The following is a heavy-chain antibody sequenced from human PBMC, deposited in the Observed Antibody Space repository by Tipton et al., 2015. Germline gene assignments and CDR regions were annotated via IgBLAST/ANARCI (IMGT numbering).Heavy chain of an antibody. Sequence: GSLRLSCAASGFDFGDYAMTWVRQAPGKGLEWVANIKEDGSDKYYLDSVKGRFAISRDNAKNSLYLQMNSLRAEDTAVYYCTRVALKYHSSWGRTLENWGQGTLVTVSP. CDR2: IKEDGSDK. CDR3: TRVALKYHSSWGRTLEN. D-gene: IGHD2-2*01. J-gene: IGHJ4*02. CDR1: GFDFGDYA. V-gene: IGHV3-7*04.